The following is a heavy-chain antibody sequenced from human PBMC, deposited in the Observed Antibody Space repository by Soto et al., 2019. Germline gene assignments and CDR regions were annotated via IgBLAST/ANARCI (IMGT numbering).Heavy chain of an antibody. Sequence: QVQLVESGGGVVQPGRSLRLSCAASGFTFRAYAMPWVRQAPGKGLEWVTLISSDATNKYLADSVKGRFTISRDNSKNTLYLQMNSLRVEDTGLYYCARQGMAARKYYSTYLDVWGQGTTVIV. CDR3: ARQGMAARKYYSTYLDV. CDR2: ISSDATNK. D-gene: IGHD6-6*01. J-gene: IGHJ6*02. CDR1: GFTFRAYA. V-gene: IGHV3-30-3*01.